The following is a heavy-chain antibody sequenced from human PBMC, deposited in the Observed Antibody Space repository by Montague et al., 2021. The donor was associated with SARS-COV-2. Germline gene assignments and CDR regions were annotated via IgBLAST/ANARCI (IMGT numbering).Heavy chain of an antibody. Sequence: SETRSLTCTVSGGSISSYYWSWIRQPPGKGLEWIGYIYYSGSTNYNPSLKSRVTISVDTSKNQFSLKLSSVTAADTAVYYRARGFDYWGQGTLVTVSS. CDR2: IYYSGST. V-gene: IGHV4-59*08. CDR3: ARGFDY. CDR1: GGSISSYY. J-gene: IGHJ4*02.